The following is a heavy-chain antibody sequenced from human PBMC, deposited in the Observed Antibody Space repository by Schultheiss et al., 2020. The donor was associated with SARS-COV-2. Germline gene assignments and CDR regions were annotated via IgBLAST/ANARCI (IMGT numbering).Heavy chain of an antibody. J-gene: IGHJ4*02. CDR1: GGSISSYY. V-gene: IGHV4-4*07. CDR3: ARSPDYYDSSGYMLDY. CDR2: IYTSGST. Sequence: SETLSLTCTVSGGSISSYYWSWIRQPAGKGLEWIGRIYTSGSTNYNPCLKSRVTMSVDTSKNQFSLKLSSVTAADTAVYYCARSPDYYDSSGYMLDYWGQGTLVTVSS. D-gene: IGHD3-22*01.